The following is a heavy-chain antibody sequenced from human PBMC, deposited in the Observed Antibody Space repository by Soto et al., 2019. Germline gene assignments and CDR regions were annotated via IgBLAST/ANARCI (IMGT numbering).Heavy chain of an antibody. Sequence: PSETRSPACSVSGGSMSKFYWRWIRKTAGKGLEWMGRVYATGTSDYNPSLRSRMAMSVDISKKTFSLRLRSVTAADTGVSYCVRAGSKTLRDCFGPWGQGILVTVS. CDR1: GGSMSKFY. CDR2: VYATGTS. J-gene: IGHJ5*02. CDR3: VRAGSKTLRDCFGP. D-gene: IGHD4-17*01. V-gene: IGHV4-4*07.